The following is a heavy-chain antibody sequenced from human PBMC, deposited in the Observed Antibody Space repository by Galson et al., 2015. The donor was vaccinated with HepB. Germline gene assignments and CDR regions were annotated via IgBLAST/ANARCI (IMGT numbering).Heavy chain of an antibody. CDR3: ARVLMGGYNSPVVYYYGMDV. J-gene: IGHJ6*02. Sequence: SVKVSCKASGCTFSSYAISWVRQAPGQGLEWMGGIIPIFGTANYAQKFQGRVTITADESTSTAYMELSSLRSEDTAVYYCARVLMGGYNSPVVYYYGMDVWGQGTTVTVSS. D-gene: IGHD5-24*01. CDR2: IIPIFGTA. CDR1: GCTFSSYA. V-gene: IGHV1-69*13.